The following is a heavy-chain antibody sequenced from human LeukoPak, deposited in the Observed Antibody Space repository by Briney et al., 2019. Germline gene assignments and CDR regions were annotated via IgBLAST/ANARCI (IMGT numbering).Heavy chain of an antibody. CDR3: ARDPKPYSGWPYIDY. CDR1: GFTFSDYY. V-gene: IGHV3-11*01. CDR2: ISSSGSTI. J-gene: IGHJ4*02. Sequence: GGSLRLSCAASGFTFSDYYMSWIRQASGKGLEWVSYISSSGSTIYYADSVKGRFTISRDNAKNSLYLQMNSLRAEDTAVYYCARDPKPYSGWPYIDYWGQGTLVTVSS. D-gene: IGHD6-19*01.